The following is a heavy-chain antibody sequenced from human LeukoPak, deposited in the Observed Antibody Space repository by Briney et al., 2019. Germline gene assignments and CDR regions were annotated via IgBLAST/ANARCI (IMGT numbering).Heavy chain of an antibody. CDR3: ARDLGGYSYGPDEFDY. CDR1: GYTFTSYY. D-gene: IGHD5-18*01. J-gene: IGHJ4*02. V-gene: IGHV1-46*01. Sequence: ASVKVSCKASGYTFTSYYMHWVRQAPGQGLEWMGIINPSGGSTSYAQKFQGRVTMTRDTSTSTVYMELSSLRSEDTAVYYCARDLGGYSYGPDEFDYWGQGTLVTVSS. CDR2: INPSGGST.